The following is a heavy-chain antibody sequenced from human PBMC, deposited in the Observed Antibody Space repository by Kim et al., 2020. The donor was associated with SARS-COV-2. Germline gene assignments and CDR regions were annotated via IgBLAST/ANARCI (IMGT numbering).Heavy chain of an antibody. V-gene: IGHV4-59*01. CDR3: ARVKGASLGFDP. J-gene: IGHJ5*02. D-gene: IGHD6-13*01. Sequence: NYNPSLKSRVTISVDTSKNQFSLKLSSVTAADTAVYYCARVKGASLGFDPWGQGTLVTVSS.